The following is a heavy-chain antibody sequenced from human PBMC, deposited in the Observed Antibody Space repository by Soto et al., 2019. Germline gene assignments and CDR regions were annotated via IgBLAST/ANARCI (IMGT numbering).Heavy chain of an antibody. J-gene: IGHJ3*02. Sequence: PSETLSLTCTVSGGSISSSSYYWGWFRQPPGKGLEWIGSIYYSGSTYYNPSLKSRVTISVDTSKNQFSLKLSSVTAADTAVYYCASPPNEYSGYDSLIFAFDIWGQGTMVTVSS. CDR3: ASPPNEYSGYDSLIFAFDI. V-gene: IGHV4-39*01. D-gene: IGHD5-12*01. CDR2: IYYSGST. CDR1: GGSISSSSYY.